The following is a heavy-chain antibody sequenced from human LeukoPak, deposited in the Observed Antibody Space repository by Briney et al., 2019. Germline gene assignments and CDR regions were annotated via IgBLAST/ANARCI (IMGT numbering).Heavy chain of an antibody. CDR2: VSGSGGST. CDR3: AKRMIRGVNHDAFDL. CDR1: GFTISRYA. Sequence: GGPLRLSCAASGFTISRYAMSWVRQPPGKGLEWVSAVSGSGGSTYYADSVKGLFTISRDNSKNTLYLQMNSLRAEDTAVYYCAKRMIRGVNHDAFDLWGQGTMVTVSS. J-gene: IGHJ3*01. D-gene: IGHD3-10*01. V-gene: IGHV3-23*01.